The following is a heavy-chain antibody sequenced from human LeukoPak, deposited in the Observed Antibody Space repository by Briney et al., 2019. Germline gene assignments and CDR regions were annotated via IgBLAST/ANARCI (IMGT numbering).Heavy chain of an antibody. CDR2: ISGSGGST. J-gene: IGHJ4*02. Sequence: GGSLRLSCVASGFSFSNYAMSWVRQAPGKGLEWVSAISGSGGSTYYADSVKGRFTISRDNSKNTLYLQMNSLRAEDTAVYYCAKDPYGDYPPAPFDYWGQGTLVTVSS. D-gene: IGHD4-17*01. CDR1: GFSFSNYA. CDR3: AKDPYGDYPPAPFDY. V-gene: IGHV3-23*01.